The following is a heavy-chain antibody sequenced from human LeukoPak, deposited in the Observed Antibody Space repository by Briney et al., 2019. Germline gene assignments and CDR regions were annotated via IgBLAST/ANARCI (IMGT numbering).Heavy chain of an antibody. D-gene: IGHD3-10*01. CDR1: GFTFSSYS. V-gene: IGHV3-21*01. J-gene: IGHJ4*02. Sequence: PGGSLRLSCAASGFTFSSYSMNWVRQAPGKGLEWVSSISSSSSYIYYADSVKGRFTISRDNAKNPLYLQMNSLRAEDTAVYYCARDLHPSFADYWGQGTLVTVSS. CDR3: ARDLHPSFADY. CDR2: ISSSSSYI.